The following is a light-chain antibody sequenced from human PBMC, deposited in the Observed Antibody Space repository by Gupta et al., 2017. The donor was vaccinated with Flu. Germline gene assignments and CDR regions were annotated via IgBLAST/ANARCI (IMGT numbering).Light chain of an antibody. CDR1: QNVHRN. CDR3: QQYNDGPPLFT. CDR2: GAS. V-gene: IGKV3-15*01. J-gene: IGKJ2*01. Sequence: THSVSPGERATLSCRASQNVHRNLAGYQKMPGQAPRLLIYGASTRAIGSPDRCSGSGDGTEFTLTISSRQSEDFAIYYCQQYNDGPPLFTFGQGTKLEIK.